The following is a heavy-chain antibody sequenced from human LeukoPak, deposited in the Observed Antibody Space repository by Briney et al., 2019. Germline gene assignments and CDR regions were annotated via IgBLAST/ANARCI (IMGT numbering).Heavy chain of an antibody. Sequence: GGSLRLSCAASGFTFSSYAMHWVRQAPGKGLEWVAVISYDGSNKNYADSVKGRFTISRDNSKNTLYLQMNSLRAEDTAVYYCARVGATGTTSPFDYWGQGTLVTVSS. CDR1: GFTFSSYA. D-gene: IGHD1-1*01. CDR3: ARVGATGTTSPFDY. V-gene: IGHV3-30*01. CDR2: ISYDGSNK. J-gene: IGHJ4*02.